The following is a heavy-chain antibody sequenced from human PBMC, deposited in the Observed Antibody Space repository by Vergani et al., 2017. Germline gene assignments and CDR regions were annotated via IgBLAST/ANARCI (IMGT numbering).Heavy chain of an antibody. V-gene: IGHV4-39*02. D-gene: IGHD2-15*01. J-gene: IGHJ6*02. CDR1: GGSISSSSYY. CDR3: ARDTDVVVVAARSDYYYGMDV. CDR2: IYYSGST. Sequence: QLQLQESGPGLVKPSETLSLTCTVSGGSISSSSYYWGWIRQPPGKGLEWIGIIYYSGSTYYNPSLKSRVTISVDTSKNQFSLKLSSVTAADTAVYYCARDTDVVVVAARSDYYYGMDVWGQGTTVTVSS.